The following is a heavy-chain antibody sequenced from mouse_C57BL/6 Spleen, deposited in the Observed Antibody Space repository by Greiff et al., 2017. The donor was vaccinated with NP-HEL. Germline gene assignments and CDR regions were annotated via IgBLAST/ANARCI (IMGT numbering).Heavy chain of an antibody. CDR3: AREEDYYGSSLDY. V-gene: IGHV3-6*01. Sequence: EVKLMESGPGLVKPSQSLSLTCSVTGYSITSGYYWNWIRQFPGNKLEWMGYISYDGSNNYNPSLKNRFSITRDTSKNQFFLKLNSVTTEDTATYYCAREEDYYGSSLDYWGQGTTLTVSS. CDR2: ISYDGSN. CDR1: GYSITSGYY. D-gene: IGHD1-1*01. J-gene: IGHJ2*01.